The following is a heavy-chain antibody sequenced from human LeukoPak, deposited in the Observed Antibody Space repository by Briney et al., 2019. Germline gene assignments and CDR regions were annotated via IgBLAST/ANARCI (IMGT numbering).Heavy chain of an antibody. CDR3: VKAIRPFNSGNYYSCLDY. V-gene: IGHV3-23*01. D-gene: IGHD3-22*01. CDR2: ISDNA. J-gene: IGHJ4*02. Sequence: GGSLRLSCAASGFTLSSYAMSWVRQTPGKGLEWVSTISDNAYYADSVKGRFTISRDNSKNTLHLQMNSLRAEDTALYYCVKAIRPFNSGNYYSCLDYWGQGSLVTVSS. CDR1: GFTLSSYA.